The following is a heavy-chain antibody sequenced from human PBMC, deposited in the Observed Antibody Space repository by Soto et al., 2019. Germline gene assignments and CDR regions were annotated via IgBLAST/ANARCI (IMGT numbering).Heavy chain of an antibody. CDR2: INHSGST. J-gene: IGHJ4*02. Sequence: SETLSLTCAVYGGSFSGYYWSWIRQPPGKGLEWIGEINHSGSTNYNPSLRSRVTISVDTSKNQFSLKLSSVTAADTAVYYCARSLTLFDYWGQGTLVTVSS. CDR1: GGSFSGYY. V-gene: IGHV4-34*01. CDR3: ARSLTLFDY. D-gene: IGHD3-16*02.